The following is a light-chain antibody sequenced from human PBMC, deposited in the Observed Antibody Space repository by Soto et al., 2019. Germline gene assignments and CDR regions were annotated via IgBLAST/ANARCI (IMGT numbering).Light chain of an antibody. Sequence: EIVLTQSPATLSLSPGERATLSCRASQSVSSYLAWYQQKPGQAPRLLIYDASNRATGIPARFSGSGSGTDFTLTINSLESEDFAVYYCQQRSSWPLTIGQGTRLEI. CDR1: QSVSSY. V-gene: IGKV3-11*01. CDR2: DAS. CDR3: QQRSSWPLT. J-gene: IGKJ5*01.